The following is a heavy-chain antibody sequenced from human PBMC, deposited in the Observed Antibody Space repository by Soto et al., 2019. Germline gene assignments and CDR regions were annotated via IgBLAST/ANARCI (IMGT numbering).Heavy chain of an antibody. J-gene: IGHJ4*02. CDR3: ARDRLTMIVVAPLDY. Sequence: EVQLVESGGGLVKPGGSLRLSCAASGFTFSSYSMNWVRQAPGKGLEWVSSISSSSSYIYYADSVKGRFTISRDNAKNSLYLQMNSLRAEDTAVYYCARDRLTMIVVAPLDYWGQGTLVTVSS. CDR2: ISSSSSYI. D-gene: IGHD3-22*01. V-gene: IGHV3-21*01. CDR1: GFTFSSYS.